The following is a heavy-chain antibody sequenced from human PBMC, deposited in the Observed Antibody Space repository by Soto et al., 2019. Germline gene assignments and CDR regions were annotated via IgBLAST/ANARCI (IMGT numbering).Heavy chain of an antibody. CDR2: ISDDGSEK. J-gene: IGHJ6*02. V-gene: IGHV3-30*18. Sequence: QVQLVESGGGVVQPGTSLRLSCAASKVTFSTMHWVRQAPGKGLEWVALISDDGSEKYYAASVKGRFTISRGKSRPTFYLQMNSLRHEDTAIYYCVKDGGIAAGDWHGMHVWGQGTTVIVSS. D-gene: IGHD6-13*01. CDR1: KVTFST. CDR3: VKDGGIAAGDWHGMHV.